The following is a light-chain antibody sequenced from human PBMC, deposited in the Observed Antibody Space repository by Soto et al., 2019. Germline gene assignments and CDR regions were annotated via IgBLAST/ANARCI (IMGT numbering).Light chain of an antibody. CDR1: QSVSSAY. Sequence: DIVLTQSPGTLSLSPGERATLSCRTSQSVSSAYLAWYQQKPGQAPRLLLYGASSRATGIPDRFSGSGSGTDFTLTISRLEPEDFAVYYCQQYGSSPPNTFGQGTKLEIK. CDR2: GAS. J-gene: IGKJ2*01. CDR3: QQYGSSPPNT. V-gene: IGKV3-20*01.